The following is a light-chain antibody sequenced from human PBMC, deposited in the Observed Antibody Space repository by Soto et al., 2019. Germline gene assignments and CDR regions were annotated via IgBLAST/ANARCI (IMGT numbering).Light chain of an antibody. V-gene: IGKV3-20*01. Sequence: EIVLTQSPGTLSLSPGERATLSCRASQSVSSIYLAWYQQKPGQAPRLLIYGASSRATGIPDRFSGSGSGTDFTLTIIRLEPEDFAVYYCQQYGSSPEYTFGQGTKLEIK. CDR1: QSVSSIY. CDR3: QQYGSSPEYT. CDR2: GAS. J-gene: IGKJ2*01.